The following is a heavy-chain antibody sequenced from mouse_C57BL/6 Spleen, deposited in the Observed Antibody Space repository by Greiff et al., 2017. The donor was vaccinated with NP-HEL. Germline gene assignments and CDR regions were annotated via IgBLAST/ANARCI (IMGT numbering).Heavy chain of an antibody. CDR1: GFTFSDYY. CDR2: ISNGGGST. D-gene: IGHD1-1*01. CDR3: ARLFITTVVRGYAMDY. V-gene: IGHV5-12*01. Sequence: EVKLVESGGGLVQPGGSLKLSCAASGFTFSDYYMYWVRQTPEKRLEWVAYISNGGGSTYYPDTVKGRFTISRDNAKNTLYLQMSRLKSEDTAMYYCARLFITTVVRGYAMDYWGQGTSVTVSS. J-gene: IGHJ4*01.